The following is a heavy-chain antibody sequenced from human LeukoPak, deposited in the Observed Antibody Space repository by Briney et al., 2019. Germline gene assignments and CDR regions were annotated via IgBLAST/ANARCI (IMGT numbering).Heavy chain of an antibody. J-gene: IGHJ6*02. CDR3: AGGWIVVVPAALGYYYYGMDV. Sequence: ASVKVSCKASGYTFTSYGISWVRQAPGQGLEWMGWISAYNGNTNYAQKLQGRVTMTTDTSTSTAYMELRSLRSDDTAVYYCAGGWIVVVPAALGYYYYGMDVWGQGTTVIVSS. V-gene: IGHV1-18*01. CDR1: GYTFTSYG. D-gene: IGHD2-2*01. CDR2: ISAYNGNT.